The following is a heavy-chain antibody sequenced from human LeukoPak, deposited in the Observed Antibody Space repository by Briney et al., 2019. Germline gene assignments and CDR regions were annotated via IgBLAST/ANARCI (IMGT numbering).Heavy chain of an antibody. Sequence: GGSLRLSCAASGFTVSSNYMSWVRQAPGKGLEWVSVIYSGGSTYYADFVKGRFTISRDNSKNTLYLQMNSLRAEDTAVYYCARSPYSSSWYPAEYFQHWGQGTLVTVSS. D-gene: IGHD6-13*01. J-gene: IGHJ1*01. CDR2: IYSGGST. CDR3: ARSPYSSSWYPAEYFQH. V-gene: IGHV3-66*01. CDR1: GFTVSSNY.